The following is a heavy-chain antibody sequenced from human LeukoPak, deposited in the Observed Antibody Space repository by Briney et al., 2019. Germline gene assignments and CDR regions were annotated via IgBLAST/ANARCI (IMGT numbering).Heavy chain of an antibody. CDR1: GLTFSSYW. J-gene: IGHJ4*02. V-gene: IGHV3-7*01. Sequence: GGSLRLFCAASGLTFSSYWMSWVRQAPGKGLEWVANIKQDGSEKYYVDSVKGRFTISRDNAKNSLYLQMNSLRAEDTAVYYCARDMYYYGSGPDYWGQGTLVTVSS. CDR3: ARDMYYYGSGPDY. CDR2: IKQDGSEK. D-gene: IGHD3-10*01.